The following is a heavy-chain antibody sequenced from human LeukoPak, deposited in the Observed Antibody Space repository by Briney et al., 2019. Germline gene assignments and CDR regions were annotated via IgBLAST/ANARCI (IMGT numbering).Heavy chain of an antibody. V-gene: IGHV3-11*01. CDR2: ISSSGTTI. D-gene: IGHD3-3*01. J-gene: IGHJ4*02. CDR1: GFTFSDYY. Sequence: GGSLRLSCAASGFTFSDYYMSWIRQAPGKGLEWVSYISSSGTTIYYADSVKGRFTISRDNAKNSLYLQMNSLRAEDTAVYYCAKDFGMIPTGYFDYWGQGTLVTVSS. CDR3: AKDFGMIPTGYFDY.